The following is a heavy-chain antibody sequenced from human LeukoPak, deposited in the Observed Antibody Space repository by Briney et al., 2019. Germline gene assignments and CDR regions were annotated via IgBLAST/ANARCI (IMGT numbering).Heavy chain of an antibody. CDR1: GFTFNSYW. V-gene: IGHV3-74*01. CDR2: ITTDGSGT. D-gene: IGHD6-13*01. Sequence: GGSLRLSCADSGFTFNSYWMHWVRQAPGKGLAWVSHITTDGSGTSYADSVKGRFTISRDNAKKTLYLQMNSLRVDDTAVYFCAKEWRFSSSWYQYYFDYWGQGTLVTVSS. CDR3: AKEWRFSSSWYQYYFDY. J-gene: IGHJ4*02.